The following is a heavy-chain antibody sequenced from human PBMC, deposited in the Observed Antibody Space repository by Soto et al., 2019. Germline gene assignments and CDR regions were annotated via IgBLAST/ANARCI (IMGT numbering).Heavy chain of an antibody. D-gene: IGHD6-13*01. Sequence: QVQLEQSGAEVKKPGSSVKVSCKASGGTFNTFAISWVRQAPGQGLEWIGGIIPIFETANYAQRLQDRLTITADVSTRTAYMELSRLTSDDTAIYFCSTSTSSSWQNDYWGLGTLVVVSS. J-gene: IGHJ4*02. CDR3: STSTSSSWQNDY. CDR2: IIPIFETA. V-gene: IGHV1-69*01. CDR1: GGTFNTFA.